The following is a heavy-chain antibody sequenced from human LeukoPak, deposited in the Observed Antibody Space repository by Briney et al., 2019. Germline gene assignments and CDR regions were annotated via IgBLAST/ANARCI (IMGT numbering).Heavy chain of an antibody. V-gene: IGHV1-2*02. CDR2: INPNSGGT. Sequence: ASVKVSCKASGYTFTGYYMHLVRQAPAQGLEWLGWINPNSGGTNYAQKFQGRVTLTRDMSISTAYMELSGLTSDDTAIYYCARGTTAATPYYFAFWGQGTQVTVSS. CDR3: ARGTTAATPYYFAF. J-gene: IGHJ4*02. CDR1: GYTFTGYY. D-gene: IGHD2-15*01.